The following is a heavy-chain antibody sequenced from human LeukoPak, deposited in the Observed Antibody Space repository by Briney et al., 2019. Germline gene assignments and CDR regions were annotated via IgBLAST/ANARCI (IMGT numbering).Heavy chain of an antibody. J-gene: IGHJ3*02. CDR2: INHSGST. CDR3: ARPTRPGYSYGIDAFDI. D-gene: IGHD5-18*01. Sequence: SETLSLTCAVYGGSFSGYYWSWIRQPPGKGLEWIGEINHSGSTNYNPSLKSRVTISVDTSKNQFSLKLSSVTAADTAVYYCARPTRPGYSYGIDAFDIWGQGTMVTVSS. V-gene: IGHV4-34*01. CDR1: GGSFSGYY.